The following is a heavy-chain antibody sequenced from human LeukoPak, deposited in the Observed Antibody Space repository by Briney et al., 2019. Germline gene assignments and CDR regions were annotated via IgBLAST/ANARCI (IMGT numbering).Heavy chain of an antibody. J-gene: IGHJ6*02. D-gene: IGHD2-2*03. CDR2: INAGNGNT. Sequence: ASVKVSCKASGYTFTSYAMHWVRQAPGQRLEWMGWINAGNGNTKYSQKFQGRVTITRDTSASTAYMELSSLRSEDTAVYYCARMGIVVVPAAIRASYYGMDVWGQGTTVTVSS. V-gene: IGHV1-3*01. CDR1: GYTFTSYA. CDR3: ARMGIVVVPAAIRASYYGMDV.